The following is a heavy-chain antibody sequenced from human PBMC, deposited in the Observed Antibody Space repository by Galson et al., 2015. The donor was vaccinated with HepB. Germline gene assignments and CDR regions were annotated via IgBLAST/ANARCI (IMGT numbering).Heavy chain of an antibody. CDR1: GFTFSSYG. CDR3: ARGVWFGEFNPYYYYGMDV. V-gene: IGHV3-33*01. CDR2: IWYDGSNK. J-gene: IGHJ6*02. Sequence: SLRLSCAASGFTFSSYGMHWVRQAPGKGLEWVAVIWYDGSNKYYADSVKGRFTISRDNSKNTLYLQMNSLRAEDTAVYYCARGVWFGEFNPYYYYGMDVWGQG. D-gene: IGHD3-10*01.